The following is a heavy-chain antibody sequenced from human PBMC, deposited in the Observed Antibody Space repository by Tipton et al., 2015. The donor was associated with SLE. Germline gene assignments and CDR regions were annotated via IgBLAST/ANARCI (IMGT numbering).Heavy chain of an antibody. Sequence: TLSLTCTVSGGSVSSGSYYWSWIRQPPGKGLEWNGYIDYSGSTNYNPSLKSRVTISVDTSKNQFSLKLSSVTAADTAVYYCARGGNDSSGYYSHWGQGTLVTVSS. D-gene: IGHD3-22*01. CDR1: GGSVSSGSYY. CDR3: ARGGNDSSGYYSH. CDR2: IDYSGST. V-gene: IGHV4-61*01. J-gene: IGHJ4*02.